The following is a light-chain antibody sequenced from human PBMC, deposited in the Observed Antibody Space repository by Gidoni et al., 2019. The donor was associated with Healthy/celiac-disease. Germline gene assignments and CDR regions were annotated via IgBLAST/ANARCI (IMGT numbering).Light chain of an antibody. CDR3: QQYNNWPPDT. Sequence: ERVMTQSPTLSVSPGERGTLSCRASQSVSSNLAWYQQKPGQAPRLLIYRASTRATGIPARFSGSGSGTEFTLTISSLQSEDFAVYYCQQYNNWPPDTFGQGTKLEIK. CDR1: QSVSSN. J-gene: IGKJ2*01. V-gene: IGKV3-15*01. CDR2: RAS.